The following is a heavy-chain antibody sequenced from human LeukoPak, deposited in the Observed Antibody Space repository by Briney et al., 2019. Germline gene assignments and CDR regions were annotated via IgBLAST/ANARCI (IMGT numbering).Heavy chain of an antibody. CDR2: ISSSGSTI. J-gene: IGHJ4*02. Sequence: GGSLRLSCAAFGFTFSDYYMSWIRQAPGKGLEWVSYISSSGSTIYYADSVKGRFTISRDNAKNSLYLQMNSLRAEDTAVYYCASHAAMATVDYWGQGTLVTVSS. V-gene: IGHV3-11*04. CDR3: ASHAAMATVDY. D-gene: IGHD5-18*01. CDR1: GFTFSDYY.